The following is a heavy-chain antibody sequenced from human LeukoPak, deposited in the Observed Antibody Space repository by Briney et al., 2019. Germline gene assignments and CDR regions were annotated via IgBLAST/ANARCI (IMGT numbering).Heavy chain of an antibody. CDR2: INPNSGGT. J-gene: IGHJ4*02. CDR1: GGTFSSYA. CDR3: ARGIYGDY. D-gene: IGHD4-17*01. Sequence: GSSAKVSCKASGGTFSSYAISWVRQAPGQGLEWMGWINPNSGGTNYAQKVQGRVTMTTDTSTSTAYMELRSLRSDDTAVYYCARGIYGDYWGQGTLVTVSS. V-gene: IGHV1-18*01.